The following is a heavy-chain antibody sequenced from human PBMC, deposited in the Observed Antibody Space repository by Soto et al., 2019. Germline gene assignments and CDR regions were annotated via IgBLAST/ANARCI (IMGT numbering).Heavy chain of an antibody. Sequence: SGPTLVNPTQTLTLTCTFSGFSLSTSGVGVGWIRQPPGKALEWLALIYWNDDKRYSPSLKSRLTITKDTSKNQVVLTMTNMDPVDTATYYCAQTTIYTAMVHFDYWGQGTLVTVSS. J-gene: IGHJ4*02. V-gene: IGHV2-5*01. CDR2: IYWNDDK. CDR3: AQTTIYTAMVHFDY. D-gene: IGHD5-18*01. CDR1: GFSLSTSGVG.